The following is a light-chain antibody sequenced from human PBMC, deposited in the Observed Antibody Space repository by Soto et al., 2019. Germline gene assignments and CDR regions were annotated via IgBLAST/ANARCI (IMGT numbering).Light chain of an antibody. J-gene: IGKJ1*01. CDR3: QQGNTWPWT. CDR1: QSVGSS. Sequence: EIVLTQSPGPPSLSPGGRATLSCRASQSVGSSLAWYQQKLGQAPRLLIYAASDRATGIPGRFSGSGSGTDFTLIISSLEPEDFAFYYCQQGNTWPWTFGQGTKVDIK. V-gene: IGKV3-11*01. CDR2: AAS.